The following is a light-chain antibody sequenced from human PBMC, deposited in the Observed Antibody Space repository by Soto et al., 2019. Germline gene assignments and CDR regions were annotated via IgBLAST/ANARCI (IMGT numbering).Light chain of an antibody. CDR1: QSVSSSY. Sequence: EIVLTQSPGTLSLSPGERATLSCRASQSVSSSYLAWYQQKPGQAPRLLIYGASSRATGIPDRFSGSGSGTDFPHTISRLEPEDFAVYYCQQYGSSPYTFGQGTKLEIK. V-gene: IGKV3-20*01. CDR2: GAS. CDR3: QQYGSSPYT. J-gene: IGKJ2*01.